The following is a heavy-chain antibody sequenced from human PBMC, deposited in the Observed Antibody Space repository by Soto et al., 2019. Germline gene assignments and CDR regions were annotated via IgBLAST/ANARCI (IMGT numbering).Heavy chain of an antibody. Sequence: QVQLVESGGGVVQPGRSLRLSCAASGFTFSSYGMHWVRQAPGKGLEWVAVIWYDGSNKYYADSVKGRFTISRDNSKNTLYLQMNSLRAEDTAVYYCARGGGSYGDYVQADIWGQGTMVTVSS. V-gene: IGHV3-33*01. CDR1: GFTFSSYG. CDR3: ARGGGSYGDYVQADI. J-gene: IGHJ3*02. CDR2: IWYDGSNK. D-gene: IGHD4-17*01.